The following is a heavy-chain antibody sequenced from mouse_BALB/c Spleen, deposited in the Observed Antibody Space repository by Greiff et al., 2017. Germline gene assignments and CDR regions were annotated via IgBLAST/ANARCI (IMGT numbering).Heavy chain of an antibody. J-gene: IGHJ4*01. CDR3: ARHYGYAHYYAMDY. CDR1: GFSLTGYG. V-gene: IGHV2-6-7*01. Sequence: VQLKESGPGLVAPSQSLSITCTVSGFSLTGYGVNWVRQPPGKGLEWLGMIWGDGSTDYNSALKSRLSISKDNSKSQVFLKMNSLQTDDTARYYCARHYGYAHYYAMDYWGQGTAVTVSS. D-gene: IGHD2-2*01. CDR2: IWGDGST.